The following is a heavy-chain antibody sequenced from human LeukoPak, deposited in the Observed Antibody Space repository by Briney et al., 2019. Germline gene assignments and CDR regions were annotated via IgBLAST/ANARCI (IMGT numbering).Heavy chain of an antibody. CDR2: ISSDGRIT. V-gene: IGHV3-64*01. CDR3: ARVSGWYWFDF. Sequence: PGGSLRLSCEASGFTFSTYAMHWVRQAPGKGLEYVSAISSDGRITFYANSVKGRFTISRDNSKNILYLQMGSLRPEDMAVYYYARVSGWYWFDFWGQGTLVTVSS. CDR1: GFTFSTYA. J-gene: IGHJ4*02. D-gene: IGHD6-19*01.